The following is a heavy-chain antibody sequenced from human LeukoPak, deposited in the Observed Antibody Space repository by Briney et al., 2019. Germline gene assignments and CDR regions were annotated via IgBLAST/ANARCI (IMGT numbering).Heavy chain of an antibody. J-gene: IGHJ3*02. Sequence: GGSLRLSCAASGFTFSNAWMSWVRQAPGKGLEWVGRIKSKTDGGTTDYAATVKGRFTISRDDSKNTLYLQMNSLKTEDTAVYYCTTVSSVVVVAAADDAFDIWGQGTMVTVSS. V-gene: IGHV3-15*01. CDR2: IKSKTDGGTT. D-gene: IGHD2-15*01. CDR3: TTVSSVVVVAAADDAFDI. CDR1: GFTFSNAW.